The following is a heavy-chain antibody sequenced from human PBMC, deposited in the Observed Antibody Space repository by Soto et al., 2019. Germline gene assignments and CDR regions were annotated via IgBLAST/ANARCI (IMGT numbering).Heavy chain of an antibody. CDR2: ISYDGSNK. Sequence: GGSLRLSCAASGFTFSSYGMHWVRQAPGKGLEWVAVISYDGSNKYYADSVKGRFTISRDNSKNTLYLQMNSLRAEDTAVYYCAKDPDDFWSGYYLDYWGQGTLVTVSS. J-gene: IGHJ4*02. D-gene: IGHD3-3*01. V-gene: IGHV3-30*18. CDR3: AKDPDDFWSGYYLDY. CDR1: GFTFSSYG.